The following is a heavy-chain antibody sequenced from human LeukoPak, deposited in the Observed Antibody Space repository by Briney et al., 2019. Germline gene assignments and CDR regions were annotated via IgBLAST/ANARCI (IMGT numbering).Heavy chain of an antibody. CDR1: GYTFSIYG. CDR3: ARCGATVTMFFDY. Sequence: ASVKVSCKASGYTFSIYGITWVRQAPGQGLEWTGFISADNGNTNYAQKFQGRVTMTTDTSTSTAYMELRSLRADDTAVYYCARCGATVTMFFDYWGQGTLVTVSS. CDR2: ISADNGNT. V-gene: IGHV1-18*04. D-gene: IGHD4-17*01. J-gene: IGHJ4*02.